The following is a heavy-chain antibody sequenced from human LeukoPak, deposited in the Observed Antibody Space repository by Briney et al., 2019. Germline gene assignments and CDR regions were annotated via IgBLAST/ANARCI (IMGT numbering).Heavy chain of an antibody. CDR3: AKYRARFYYFDY. D-gene: IGHD6-6*01. J-gene: IGHJ4*02. CDR2: ISGSGGST. V-gene: IGHV3-23*01. Sequence: PGGSLRLSCAASGFTFSSYAMSWVRQAPGKGLEWASAISGSGGSTYYADSVKGRFTISRDNSKNTLYLQMNSLRAEDTAVYYCAKYRARFYYFDYWGQGTLVTVSS. CDR1: GFTFSSYA.